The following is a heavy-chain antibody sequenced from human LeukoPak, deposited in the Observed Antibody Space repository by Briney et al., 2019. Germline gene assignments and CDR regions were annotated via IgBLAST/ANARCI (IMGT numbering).Heavy chain of an antibody. Sequence: SSETLSLTCAVSGGSISSGGYSWSWIRQPPGKGLEWIGYIYHSGSTYYNPSLKSRVTISVDRSKNQFSLKLSSVTAADTAVYYCARGGYDILTVDYCGQGTLVTVSS. D-gene: IGHD3-9*01. CDR1: GGSISSGGYS. J-gene: IGHJ4*02. CDR2: IYHSGST. CDR3: ARGGYDILTVDY. V-gene: IGHV4-30-2*01.